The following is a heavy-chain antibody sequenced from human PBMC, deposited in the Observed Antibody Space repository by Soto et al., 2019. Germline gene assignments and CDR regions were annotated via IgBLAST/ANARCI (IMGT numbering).Heavy chain of an antibody. Sequence: PGGSLRLSCAASGFTVSSHYMSWVRQAPGKGLEWVSVIFTGGATYYADSVKGRFTISRHSSKNTVYLQMNSLRAEDTAVYYCARDRYSSGWLDAFDIWGQGTMVTVSS. CDR2: IFTGGAT. D-gene: IGHD6-19*01. V-gene: IGHV3-53*04. CDR1: GFTVSSHY. J-gene: IGHJ3*02. CDR3: ARDRYSSGWLDAFDI.